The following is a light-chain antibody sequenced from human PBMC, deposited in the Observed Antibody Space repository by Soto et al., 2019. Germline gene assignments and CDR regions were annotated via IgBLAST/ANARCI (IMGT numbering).Light chain of an antibody. J-gene: IGKJ4*01. CDR2: HPS. CDR1: QSVSSY. V-gene: IGKV3-11*01. CDR3: QHRSNWLA. Sequence: EIVLTQSPATLSLSPVESASLSCRASQSVSSYLAWYQHNPGQAPRLLIYHPSTRATGIPARFSGSGSGTDFTLTITSLEPEDFAVYYCQHRSNWLAFGGGTKVDI.